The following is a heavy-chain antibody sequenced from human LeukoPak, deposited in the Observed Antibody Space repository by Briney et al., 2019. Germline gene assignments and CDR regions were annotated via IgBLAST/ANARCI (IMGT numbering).Heavy chain of an antibody. J-gene: IGHJ3*02. V-gene: IGHV4-39*01. CDR2: IYFSET. CDR1: GASFSDTTYY. Sequence: SETLSLTCTVSGASFSDTTYYWAWIRQPPGKGLEWIGSIYFSETKYNPSLKSRITISGDTSKNQFSLKLSSVTAADTAVYYCASPSKLVISRGGFDIWGQETMVTVSA. D-gene: IGHD3-22*01. CDR3: ASPSKLVISRGGFDI.